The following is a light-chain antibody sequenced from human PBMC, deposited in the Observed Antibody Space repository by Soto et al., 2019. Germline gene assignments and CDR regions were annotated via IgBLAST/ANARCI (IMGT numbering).Light chain of an antibody. CDR2: GAS. CDR3: QQYANVPRS. CDR1: QSVSNNY. J-gene: IGKJ1*01. Sequence: ENVVTKSTGTVSLSPGERAALSCRASQSVSNNYLAWYQQKPGQAPRLLIYGASNRATGIPDRFSGSGSGTDFTLTISRLEPEDFAMYYCQQYANVPRSFGQGTKV. V-gene: IGKV3-20*01.